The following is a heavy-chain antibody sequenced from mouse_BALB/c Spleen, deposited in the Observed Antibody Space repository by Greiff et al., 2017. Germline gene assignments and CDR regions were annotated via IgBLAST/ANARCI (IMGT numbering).Heavy chain of an antibody. V-gene: IGHV1-80*01. J-gene: IGHJ2*01. CDR3: ARKGTCYYGYVED. CDR1: GYAFSSYW. Sequence: VQLQQSGAELVRPGSSVKISCKASGYAFSSYWMNWVKQRPGQGLEWIGQIYPGDGDTNYNGKFKGKATLTADKSSSTAYMQLSSLTSEDSAVYFCARKGTCYYGYVEDWGKGNTRTVSS. CDR2: IYPGDGDT. D-gene: IGHD1-1*01.